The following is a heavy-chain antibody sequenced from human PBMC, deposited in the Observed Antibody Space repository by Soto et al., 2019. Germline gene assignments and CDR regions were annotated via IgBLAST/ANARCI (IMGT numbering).Heavy chain of an antibody. V-gene: IGHV3-72*01. D-gene: IGHD2-21*02. J-gene: IGHJ4*02. CDR2: SRDKSRGYST. CDR1: GFTFSYHY. Sequence: EVQVVESGGGLVQPGGSLRLSCAAFGFTFSYHYMDWVRQAPGKGLEWVGRSRDKSRGYSTEYAASVEGRFTISRDESQNSVYPQRISRRTEDTVIYYCTRGECRGGCCCSGFDCGQGTLVTVAS. CDR3: TRGECRGGCCCSGFD.